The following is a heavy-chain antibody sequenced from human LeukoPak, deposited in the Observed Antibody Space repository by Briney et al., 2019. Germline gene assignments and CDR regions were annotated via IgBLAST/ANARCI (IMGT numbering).Heavy chain of an antibody. CDR1: GASVSSSSYY. CDR3: ARQTGSGLFILP. CDR2: IYYSGNT. Sequence: KTSETLSLTCTVSGASVSSSSYYWGWIRQPPGKGLEWIGSIYYSGNTYYNASLKSQVSMSIDMSKNQFSLKLTSVTAADTAVYYCARQTGSGLFILPGGQGTLVTVSS. D-gene: IGHD3-10*01. V-gene: IGHV4-39*01. J-gene: IGHJ4*02.